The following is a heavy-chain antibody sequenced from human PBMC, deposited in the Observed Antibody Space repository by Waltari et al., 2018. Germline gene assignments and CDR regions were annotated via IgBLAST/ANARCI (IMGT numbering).Heavy chain of an antibody. CDR3: AKEGGGEYFDY. CDR2: ISWDGGST. Sequence: EVQLVASGGVVVQTGGSLRLPGVASGLTFVDYAMHWVRQAPGKGLEWVSLISWDGGSTYYADSVKGRFTISRDNSKNSLYLQMNSLRAEDTALYYCAKEGGGEYFDYWGQGTLVTVSS. V-gene: IGHV3-43D*03. CDR1: GLTFVDYA. J-gene: IGHJ4*02. D-gene: IGHD3-16*01.